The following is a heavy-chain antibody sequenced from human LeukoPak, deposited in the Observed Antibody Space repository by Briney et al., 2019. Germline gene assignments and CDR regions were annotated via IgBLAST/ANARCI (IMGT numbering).Heavy chain of an antibody. V-gene: IGHV1-69*05. CDR1: GGTFSRYA. Sequence: SVKVSYKASGGTFSRYAISWVRQAPGQGLEWMGGIIPIFGTANYAQQFQDRVTITTDESTSTAYMALNSLISEDTAVYYCASSTYYDFWSGYSRGLDPWGQGTLVTVFS. CDR3: ASSTYYDFWSGYSRGLDP. CDR2: IIPIFGTA. J-gene: IGHJ5*02. D-gene: IGHD3-3*01.